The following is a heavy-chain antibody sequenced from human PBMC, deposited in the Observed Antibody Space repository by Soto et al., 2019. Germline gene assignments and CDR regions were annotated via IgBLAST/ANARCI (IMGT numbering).Heavy chain of an antibody. CDR3: ARRHNYDSSGYYYY. D-gene: IGHD3-22*01. Sequence: SVKVSCKASGGTFSSYAISWVRQAPGQGLEWMGGIIPIFGTANYAQKFQGRVTITADESTSTAYMELSSLRSEDTAVYYCARRHNYDSSGYYYYWGQGTLVTVSS. CDR1: GGTFSSYA. J-gene: IGHJ4*02. V-gene: IGHV1-69*13. CDR2: IIPIFGTA.